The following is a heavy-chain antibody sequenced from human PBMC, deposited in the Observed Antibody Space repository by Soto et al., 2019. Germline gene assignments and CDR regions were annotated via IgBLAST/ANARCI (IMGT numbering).Heavy chain of an antibody. V-gene: IGHV1-69*13. CDR2: IVPIYRTA. CDR1: GGTFSSYR. J-gene: IGHJ4*02. CDR3: ARDSGAKLSSS. Sequence: SVKVSCKAPGGTFSSYRINWVRQAPGQGLEWVGGIVPIYRTADYAQKFQGRVTITADESARTAYLEVRSLKSQDTAVYYCARDSGAKLSSSWGQGTLVTVSS. D-gene: IGHD6-13*01.